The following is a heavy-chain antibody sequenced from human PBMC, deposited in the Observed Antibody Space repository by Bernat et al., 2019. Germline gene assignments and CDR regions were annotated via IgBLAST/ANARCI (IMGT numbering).Heavy chain of an antibody. CDR3: ARGRPYYYDSSGYYSYFDY. D-gene: IGHD3-22*01. J-gene: IGHJ4*02. V-gene: IGHV4-34*01. CDR1: GGSFSGYY. Sequence: QVQLQQWGAGLLKPSETLSLTCAVYGGSFSGYYWSWIRQPPGKGLEWIGEINHSGSTNYNPSLKSRVTISVDTSKNQFSLKLSSVTAADTAVSYCARGRPYYYDSSGYYSYFDYWGQGTLVTVSS. CDR2: INHSGST.